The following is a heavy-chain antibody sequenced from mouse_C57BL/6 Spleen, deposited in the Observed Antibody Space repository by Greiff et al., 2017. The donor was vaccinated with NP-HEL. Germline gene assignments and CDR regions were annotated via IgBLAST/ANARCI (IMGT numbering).Heavy chain of an antibody. CDR2: IDPSDSET. V-gene: IGHV1-52*01. J-gene: IGHJ4*01. CDR3: ARFVDGKKDYAMDY. Sequence: QVQLQQPGAELVRPGSSVKLSCKASGYTFTSYWMHWVKQRPIQGLEWIGNIDPSDSETHYNQKFKDKATLTVDKSSSTAYMQLSSLTSEDSAVYYCARFVDGKKDYAMDYWGQGTSVTVSS. CDR1: GYTFTSYW. D-gene: IGHD2-1*01.